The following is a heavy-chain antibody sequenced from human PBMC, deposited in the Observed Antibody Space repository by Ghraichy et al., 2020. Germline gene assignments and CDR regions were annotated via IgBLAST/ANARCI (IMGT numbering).Heavy chain of an antibody. D-gene: IGHD5-24*01. V-gene: IGHV1-24*01. Sequence: SVKVSCKVSGNTLTELSIHWVRRAPGKGLEWMGGFDPEGGERLYAQKFRGRATLTEDTSTDTAYMELRSLRSEDTAVYYCATKWQLQYYFDFWGQGTLVTVSS. CDR3: ATKWQLQYYFDF. CDR2: FDPEGGER. J-gene: IGHJ4*02. CDR1: GNTLTELS.